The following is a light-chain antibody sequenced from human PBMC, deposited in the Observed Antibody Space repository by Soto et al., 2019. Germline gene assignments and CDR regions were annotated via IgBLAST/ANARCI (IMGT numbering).Light chain of an antibody. CDR1: QSVSNY. CDR3: HQYGSSPTT. Sequence: ENVLTQSPATLSLSPGERATLSCRASQSVSNYVAWYQQKPGQAPRLLIYDASNRATGIPARFRGSGSGTDFTLTISSLEPEDFAVYYCHQYGSSPTTLGQGTKV. J-gene: IGKJ1*01. CDR2: DAS. V-gene: IGKV3-11*01.